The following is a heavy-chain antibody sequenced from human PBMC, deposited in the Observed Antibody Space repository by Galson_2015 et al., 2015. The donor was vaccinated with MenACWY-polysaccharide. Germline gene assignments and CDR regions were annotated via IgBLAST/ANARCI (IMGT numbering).Heavy chain of an antibody. D-gene: IGHD5-24*01. CDR2: ISPGDSDT. J-gene: IGHJ4*02. CDR1: GYSFSYW. Sequence: QSGAEVKKPGESLKISCKGSGYSFSYWIAWVRQMPGKGLEWMGVISPGDSDTRYSPSFQGQVTISADKSISTAYLQWSSLKASDTAMYYCARQDGYALFFFDSWGQGTLVTVSS. CDR3: ARQDGYALFFFDS. V-gene: IGHV5-51*01.